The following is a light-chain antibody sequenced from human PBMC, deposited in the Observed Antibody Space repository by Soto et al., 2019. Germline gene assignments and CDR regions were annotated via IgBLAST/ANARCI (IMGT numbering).Light chain of an antibody. J-gene: IGKJ1*01. CDR2: DAS. Sequence: ILMTQSPATLSVSPGERATLSCRASQSVSNNLAWYQQKPGQAPRLLIYDASTRATGIPARFSGSGSGTEFTLTISGLQSEDFAVYYCQQYNNWPPWTFGKRTKVEIK. CDR3: QQYNNWPPWT. V-gene: IGKV3-15*01. CDR1: QSVSNN.